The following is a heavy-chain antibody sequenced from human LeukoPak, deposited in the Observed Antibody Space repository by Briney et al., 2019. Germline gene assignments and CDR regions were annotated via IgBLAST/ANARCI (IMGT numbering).Heavy chain of an antibody. CDR1: GYTLGDYG. D-gene: IGHD6-6*01. CDR2: IRSKASGGTT. Sequence: GGSLRLSCTVSGYTLGDYGTIWVRQAPGQGRELVGFIRSKASGGTTEYAACVRGRFTISRDDSKSIAYLQMNRRKTEDTAVYYCTRGGSWKGWFDPWGQGTLVTVSS. J-gene: IGHJ5*02. V-gene: IGHV3-49*04. CDR3: TRGGSWKGWFDP.